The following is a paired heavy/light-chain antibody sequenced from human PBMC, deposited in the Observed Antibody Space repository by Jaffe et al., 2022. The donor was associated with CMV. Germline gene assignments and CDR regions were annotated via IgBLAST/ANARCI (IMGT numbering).Heavy chain of an antibody. CDR1: GYIFTNHG. CDR3: ARWGFSWNDGDWFDP. CDR2: VSTYTGNA. J-gene: IGHJ5*02. D-gene: IGHD1-1*01. V-gene: IGHV1-18*01. Sequence: QVQLVQSGAEVKKTGASVKVSCKASGYIFTNHGITWVRQAPGQGLEWMGWVSTYTGNADFAQSLQGRVSMTTDTSTSTAYMELRSLRTDDTAVYYCARWGFSWNDGDWFDPWGQGTLVIVSS.
Light chain of an antibody. CDR1: SLRNNY. J-gene: IGLJ3*02. CDR2: GQN. V-gene: IGLV3-19*01. Sequence: SSELTQDPAVSVALGQTVRITCQGDSLRNNYAAWYQQRPGQAPLLVIYGQNNRPSGIPDRFSGSSSGNTASLTITGAQAEDEADYHCNSRDSSGKHQVFGGGTKLTVL. CDR3: NSRDSSGKHQV.